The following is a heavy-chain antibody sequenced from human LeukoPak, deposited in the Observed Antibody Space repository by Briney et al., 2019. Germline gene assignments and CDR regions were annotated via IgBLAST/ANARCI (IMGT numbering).Heavy chain of an antibody. CDR2: IWYDGSNK. CDR3: AKVGGESSSWYYYYYYMDV. D-gene: IGHD6-13*01. CDR1: GFTFSSYG. Sequence: GGSLRLSCAASGFTFSSYGMHWVRQAPGKGLEWVAFIWYDGSNKYYADSVKGRFTISRDNSKNTLYLQMNSLRAKDTAVYYCAKVGGESSSWYYYYYYMDVWGKGTTVTISS. J-gene: IGHJ6*03. V-gene: IGHV3-30*02.